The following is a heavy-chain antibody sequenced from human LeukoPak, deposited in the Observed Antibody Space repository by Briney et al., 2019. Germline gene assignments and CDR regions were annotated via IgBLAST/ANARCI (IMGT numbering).Heavy chain of an antibody. CDR3: ARGCSAGTPHNWFDP. D-gene: IGHD6-13*01. CDR2: IYYSGST. J-gene: IGHJ5*02. Sequence: ASETLSLTCTVSGDSISGNYWTWIRQPPGKGLEWIGYIYYSGSTNYNASLKSRVTISVDTSKNQFSLKLSSVTAADTAVYYCARGCSAGTPHNWFDPWGQGTLVTVSA. V-gene: IGHV4-59*01. CDR1: GDSISGNY.